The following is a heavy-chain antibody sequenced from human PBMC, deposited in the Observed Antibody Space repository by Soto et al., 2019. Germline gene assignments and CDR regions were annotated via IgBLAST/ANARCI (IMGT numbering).Heavy chain of an antibody. J-gene: IGHJ6*02. CDR2: IWYDGSNK. V-gene: IGHV3-33*01. Sequence: PGGSLRLSCAASGFTFSSYGMHWVRQAPGKGLEWVAVIWYDGSNKHYADSVKGRFTISRDNSENTLYLQMNSLRAEDTAVYYCAREGDYSTPPGDYGMDVWGQGTTVTVSS. D-gene: IGHD4-4*01. CDR3: AREGDYSTPPGDYGMDV. CDR1: GFTFSSYG.